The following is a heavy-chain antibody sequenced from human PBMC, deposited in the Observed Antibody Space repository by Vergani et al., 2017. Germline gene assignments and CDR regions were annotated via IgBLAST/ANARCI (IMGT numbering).Heavy chain of an antibody. CDR3: ARDFAGECNSDRCYTGGL. J-gene: IGHJ4*02. CDR2: MNPNSGNT. CDR1: GYTFTSYD. D-gene: IGHD2/OR15-2a*01. Sequence: QVQLVQSGAEVKKPGASVKVSCKASGYTFTSYDINWVRQATGQGLEWMGWMNPNSGNTGYAQKFQGRVTMTRNTSISTAYMELSSLRSEDTAVYYCARDFAGECNSDRCYTGGLWGQGTLVTVSS. V-gene: IGHV1-8*01.